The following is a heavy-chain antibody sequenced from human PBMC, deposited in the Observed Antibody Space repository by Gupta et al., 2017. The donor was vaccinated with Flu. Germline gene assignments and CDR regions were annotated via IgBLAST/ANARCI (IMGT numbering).Heavy chain of an antibody. V-gene: IGHV5-51*01. Sequence: EVQLVQSGAEVKKPGESLKISCQGFGNNFIRYSIGWVRQMPGKGLEWMGMIYPLNSEIKYSPSFKGQVTMSADKSINTVYLQWSGLKSSDTAMYYCARRETYGSSYYGLDVWGQGTTVTVSS. J-gene: IGHJ6*02. D-gene: IGHD4-17*01. CDR1: GNNFIRYS. CDR3: ARRETYGSSYYGLDV. CDR2: IYPLNSEI.